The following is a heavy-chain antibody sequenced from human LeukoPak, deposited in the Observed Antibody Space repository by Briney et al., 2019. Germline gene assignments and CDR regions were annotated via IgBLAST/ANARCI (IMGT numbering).Heavy chain of an antibody. Sequence: GESLKISCKGSGYPFTSYWIGWVRQMPGKGLECMGTIYPGDSDTKYSPSFQGQVTISVDNSISTAYLQWSSLKASDTAVYYCARLSDYYMDVWGKGTTVTVSS. CDR2: IYPGDSDT. V-gene: IGHV5-51*01. CDR3: ARLSDYYMDV. CDR1: GYPFTSYW. J-gene: IGHJ6*03.